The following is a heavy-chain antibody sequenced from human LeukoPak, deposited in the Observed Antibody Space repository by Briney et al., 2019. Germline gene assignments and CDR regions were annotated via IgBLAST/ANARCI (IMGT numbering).Heavy chain of an antibody. CDR3: ARDWEDYYGSGSYYKFGDAFDI. V-gene: IGHV1-69*13. CDR1: GGTFDNYA. CDR2: IIPIFGTP. Sequence: GASVKVSCKASGGTFDNYAISWVRQAPGQGLEWMGGIIPIFGTPNYAQKFQGRVTITADENTNTAYMELSSLRAEDTAMYYCARDWEDYYGSGSYYKFGDAFDIWGQGTMVTVSS. J-gene: IGHJ3*02. D-gene: IGHD3-10*01.